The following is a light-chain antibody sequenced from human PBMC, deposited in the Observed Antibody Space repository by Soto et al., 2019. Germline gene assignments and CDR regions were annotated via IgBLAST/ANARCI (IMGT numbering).Light chain of an antibody. CDR3: QQRSNWPPIFT. V-gene: IGKV3-11*01. Sequence: EIVLTQSPATLSLSPGERATLSCRASQSVSSYLAWYQQKPGQAPRLLIYDASNRATGIPARFSGSGSGTDCTLTITSLEPEDFAVYYCQQRSNWPPIFTFGPGTKVDFK. J-gene: IGKJ3*01. CDR2: DAS. CDR1: QSVSSY.